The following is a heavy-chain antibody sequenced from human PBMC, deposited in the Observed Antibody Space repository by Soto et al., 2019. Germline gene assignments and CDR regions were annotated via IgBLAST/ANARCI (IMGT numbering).Heavy chain of an antibody. CDR2: IYPGDSDT. J-gene: IGHJ6*02. CDR1: GYSFTSYW. CDR3: ARHSAYGDYPRRDYYYYGMDV. V-gene: IGHV5-51*01. D-gene: IGHD4-17*01. Sequence: PLESLKISCKGSGYSFTSYWIGWVRQMPGKGLEWMGIIYPGDSDTRYSPSFQAQDNIPADKSISTASLQWSSQMASDTAMYYYARHSAYGDYPRRDYYYYGMDVWGQGTMVTVSS.